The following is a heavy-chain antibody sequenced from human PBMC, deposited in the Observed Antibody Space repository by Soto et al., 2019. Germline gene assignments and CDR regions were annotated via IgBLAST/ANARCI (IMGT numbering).Heavy chain of an antibody. Sequence: QVQLQESGPGLVKPSQTLSLTCTVSGGSISSGDYYWSWIRQPPGKGLEWIGYIYYSGSTYYNPSLKSRVTRSVDTSKNQFSLKLSSVTAADTAVYYCARVTRSYLEGLDYWGQGTLVTVSS. CDR2: IYYSGST. CDR1: GGSISSGDYY. D-gene: IGHD2-2*01. CDR3: ARVTRSYLEGLDY. V-gene: IGHV4-30-4*01. J-gene: IGHJ4*02.